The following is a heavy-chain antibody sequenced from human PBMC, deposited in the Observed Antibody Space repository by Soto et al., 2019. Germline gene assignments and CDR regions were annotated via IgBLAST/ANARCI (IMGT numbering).Heavy chain of an antibody. CDR1: GGSISSGDYY. CDR2: IYYSGST. Sequence: SETLSLTCTVSGGSISSGDYYWSWIRQPPGKGLEWIGYIYYSGSTYYNPSLKSRVTISVDTSKNQFSLKLSSVTAADTAVYYCARDRGTDSSGYSFDYWGQGTLVTVSS. J-gene: IGHJ4*02. V-gene: IGHV4-30-4*01. D-gene: IGHD3-22*01. CDR3: ARDRGTDSSGYSFDY.